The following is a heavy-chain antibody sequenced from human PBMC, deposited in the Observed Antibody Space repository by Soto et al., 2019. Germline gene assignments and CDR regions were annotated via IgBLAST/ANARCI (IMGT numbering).Heavy chain of an antibody. D-gene: IGHD1-26*01. CDR3: ARDIVGDTAACAFDI. V-gene: IGHV3-21*01. Sequence: PGGSLRLSCAASGFTFSSYSMNWVRQAPGKGLEWVSSISSSSSYIYYADSVKGRFTISRDNAKNSLYLQMNSLRAEDTAVYYCARDIVGDTAACAFDIWGQGTMVTVSS. J-gene: IGHJ3*02. CDR2: ISSSSSYI. CDR1: GFTFSSYS.